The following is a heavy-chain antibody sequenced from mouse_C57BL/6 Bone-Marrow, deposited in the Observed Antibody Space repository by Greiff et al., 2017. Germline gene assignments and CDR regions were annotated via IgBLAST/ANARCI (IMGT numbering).Heavy chain of an antibody. CDR2: IDPENGDT. Sequence: VQLQQSGAELVRPGASVKLSCTASGFNFKDDYMHWVKQRPEQGLEWIGWIDPENGDTEYASKFQGKATITADTSSNTAYLQLSSLTSEDTAVYYCTTPFFSNPFAYWGQGTLVTVSA. CDR3: TTPFFSNPFAY. J-gene: IGHJ3*01. V-gene: IGHV14-4*01. CDR1: GFNFKDDY. D-gene: IGHD2-5*01.